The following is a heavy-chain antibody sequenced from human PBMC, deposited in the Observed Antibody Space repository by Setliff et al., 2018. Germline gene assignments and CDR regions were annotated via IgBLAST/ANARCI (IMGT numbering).Heavy chain of an antibody. J-gene: IGHJ6*02. Sequence: SETLSLTCAVSGGSITSGSYYWSWIRQPAGEGLEWIGRLHTSGTTVYNPSLKGRVTISADTSTNHFSLKLTSVTAADTAVYYCAKEYVVISFVRNTHQHYGMDVWGQGITVTVSS. CDR1: GGSITSGSYY. CDR2: LHTSGTT. V-gene: IGHV4-61*02. CDR3: AKEYVVISFVRNTHQHYGMDV. D-gene: IGHD2-21*01.